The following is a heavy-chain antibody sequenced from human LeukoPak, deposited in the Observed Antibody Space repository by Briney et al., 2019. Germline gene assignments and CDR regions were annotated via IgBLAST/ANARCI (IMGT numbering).Heavy chain of an antibody. D-gene: IGHD3-10*01. CDR3: AGRSASYYGSWSYSSRNWFDP. Sequence: SETLSLSCTASGGSFSSYYRSWIRQPPGKGLEWMGYIYYIGSTNYNPSLKSRVTISVDTTKNQFSLKLSTVIGSDTAVYYCAGRSASYYGSWSYSSRNWFDPWGQGTLVTLSS. V-gene: IGHV4-59*08. CDR1: GGSFSSYY. CDR2: IYYIGST. J-gene: IGHJ5*02.